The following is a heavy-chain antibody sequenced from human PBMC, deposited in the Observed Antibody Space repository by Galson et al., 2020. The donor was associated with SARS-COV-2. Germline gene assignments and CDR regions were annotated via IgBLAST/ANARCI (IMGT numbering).Heavy chain of an antibody. CDR2: ISAYNGNT. V-gene: IGHV1-18*04. J-gene: IGHJ6*03. D-gene: IGHD5-12*01. Sequence: ASVQVSCKASGYTFTSYGISWVRQAPGQGLEWMGWISAYNGNTHYAQKLQGRVTMTTDTSTSTAYMELRSLRSDDTAVYYCARMVATFDFPYYYYYMDVWGKGTTVTVSS. CDR1: GYTFTSYG. CDR3: ARMVATFDFPYYYYYMDV.